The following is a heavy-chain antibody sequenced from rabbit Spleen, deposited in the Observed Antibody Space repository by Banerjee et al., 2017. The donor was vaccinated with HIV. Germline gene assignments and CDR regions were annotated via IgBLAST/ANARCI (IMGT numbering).Heavy chain of an antibody. V-gene: IGHV1S40*01. CDR1: GFSFSNKAV. CDR2: INVVTGKA. J-gene: IGHJ6*01. D-gene: IGHD8-1*01. Sequence: QSLEESGGGLVKPGASLTLTCAASGFSFSNKAVMCWVRQVPGKGLTWIACINVVTGKAVYASWAKGRFTFSRTSSTTVTLQMTSLTVADTATYFCARDTGSSFSSYGMDLWGPGTLVTVS. CDR3: ARDTGSSFSSYGMDL.